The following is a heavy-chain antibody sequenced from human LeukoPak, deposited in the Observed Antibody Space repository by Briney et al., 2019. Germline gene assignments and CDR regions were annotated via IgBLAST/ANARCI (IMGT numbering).Heavy chain of an antibody. D-gene: IGHD3-3*01. CDR3: ARGDFWSGDYTDAFDV. Sequence: GGSLRLSCAASGVTFSNYWKSWVRHAPGKGRGWVANIKPVGSEKYYVDSVKGRFSISRDNVRNALYLQMNSLRVGDTALYYCARGDFWSGDYTDAFDVWGQGTMVTVSS. CDR2: IKPVGSEK. J-gene: IGHJ3*01. CDR1: GVTFSNYW. V-gene: IGHV3-7*04.